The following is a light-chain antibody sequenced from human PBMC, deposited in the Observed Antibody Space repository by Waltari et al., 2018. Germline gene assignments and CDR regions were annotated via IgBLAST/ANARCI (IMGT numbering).Light chain of an antibody. CDR1: PSVHNNH. J-gene: IGKJ2*03. CDR3: QQYAGSPFS. Sequence: CMCNPSVHNNHVGGYQQRPGQAPRLLIYFASSRASGIPGRFSGSGSGTDFTLTISGLEAEDFAVYYCQQYAGSPFSFGQGTNLEI. CDR2: FAS. V-gene: IGKV3-20*01.